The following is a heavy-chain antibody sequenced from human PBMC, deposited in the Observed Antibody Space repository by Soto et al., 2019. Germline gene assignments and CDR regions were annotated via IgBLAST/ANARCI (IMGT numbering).Heavy chain of an antibody. CDR2: IEYSGSS. V-gene: IGHV4-59*01. D-gene: IGHD3-10*01. J-gene: IGHJ5*02. CDR1: GDSISSYY. Sequence: SETLSLTCTVSGDSISSYYWSWIRQPPGKGLEWIGYIEYSGSSNYNPSLRSRVTISKDTSKNKFSLKLTSVTAADTAVYYCARAFTFPNHWFDPWGKGTLVTVSS. CDR3: ARAFTFPNHWFDP.